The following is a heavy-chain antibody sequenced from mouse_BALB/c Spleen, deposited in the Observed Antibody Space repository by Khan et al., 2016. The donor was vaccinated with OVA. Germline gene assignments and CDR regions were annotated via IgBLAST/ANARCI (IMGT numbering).Heavy chain of an antibody. CDR2: INPSNGYT. J-gene: IGHJ3*01. V-gene: IGHV1-4*01. CDR3: VRDGAYHRNDGWFAY. D-gene: IGHD2-14*01. Sequence: QVQLQQSGAELARPGASVKMSCKASGYTFTSYTIHWIKLRPGQGLEWIGYINPSNGYTNYNQKFRDKATLTADKSSTTAYMQLSSLPSDDSAVYTCVRDGAYHRNDGWFAYWGQGTLVTVSA. CDR1: GYTFTSYT.